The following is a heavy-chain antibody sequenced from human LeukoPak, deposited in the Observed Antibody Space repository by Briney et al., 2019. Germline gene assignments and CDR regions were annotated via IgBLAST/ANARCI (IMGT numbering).Heavy chain of an antibody. CDR1: GGSFSGYY. J-gene: IGHJ5*02. V-gene: IGHV4-34*01. Sequence: SETLSLTCAVYGGSFSGYYWSWIRQPPGKGLEWIGEINRSGSTNYNPSLKSRVTISVDTSENQFSLKLSSVTAADTAVYYCARINPVGWGYDFWSGYSRFDPWGQGTLVTVSS. CDR2: INRSGST. D-gene: IGHD3-3*01. CDR3: ARINPVGWGYDFWSGYSRFDP.